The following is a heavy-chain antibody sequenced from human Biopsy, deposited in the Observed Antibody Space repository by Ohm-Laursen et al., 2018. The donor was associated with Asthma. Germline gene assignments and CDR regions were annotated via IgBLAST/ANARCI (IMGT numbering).Heavy chain of an antibody. Sequence: SLRLSCAASGFNFHNYGMNWVRRAPGKGLEWVAQILFDGRKINYPDSVKGRFTISRDNSKNMVYLQMNSLRPEDTAVYYCAKDREAGRSYCFDYWGQGSLVSVSS. V-gene: IGHV3-30*18. D-gene: IGHD1-26*01. J-gene: IGHJ4*02. CDR1: GFNFHNYG. CDR3: AKDREAGRSYCFDY. CDR2: ILFDGRKI.